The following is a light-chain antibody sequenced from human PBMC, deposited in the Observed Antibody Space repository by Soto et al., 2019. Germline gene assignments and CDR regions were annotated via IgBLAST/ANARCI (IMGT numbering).Light chain of an antibody. CDR3: QQYSSWLWT. CDR2: GAS. CDR1: QSVGTK. J-gene: IGKJ1*01. V-gene: IGKV3-15*01. Sequence: IVMTQSPATLSVSLGERANLSCRASQSVGTKLAWYQQTPGQAPRLLIYGASNRATGVPARISGSVSGTEFTLTIASLQSEDFAVYYCQQYSSWLWTFGQGTKVDIK.